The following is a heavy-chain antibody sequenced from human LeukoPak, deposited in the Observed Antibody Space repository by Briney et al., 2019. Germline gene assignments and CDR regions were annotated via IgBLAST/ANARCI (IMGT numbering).Heavy chain of an antibody. D-gene: IGHD1-14*01. J-gene: IGHJ2*01. V-gene: IGHV1-69*13. Sequence: GASVKVSCKASGGTFSSYAISWVRQAPGQGLEWMGGIIPIFGTANYAQKFQGRVTITADESASTAYMELSSLRSEDTAVYYCARRTNPFITGTTPRWYFDLWGRGTLVTVSS. CDR3: ARRTNPFITGTTPRWYFDL. CDR1: GGTFSSYA. CDR2: IIPIFGTA.